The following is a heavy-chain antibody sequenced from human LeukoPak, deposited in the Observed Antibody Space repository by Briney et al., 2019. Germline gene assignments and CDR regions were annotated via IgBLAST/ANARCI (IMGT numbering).Heavy chain of an antibody. J-gene: IGHJ6*04. Sequence: GGSLRLSCTVSGFTVSSNSVSWVRHAPGKGLEWVSYISSSGSTIYYADSVKGRFTISRDNAKNSLYLQMNSLRAEDTAVYYCAELGITMIGGVWGKGTTVTISS. V-gene: IGHV3-48*04. D-gene: IGHD3-10*02. CDR1: GFTVSSNS. CDR3: AELGITMIGGV. CDR2: ISSSGSTI.